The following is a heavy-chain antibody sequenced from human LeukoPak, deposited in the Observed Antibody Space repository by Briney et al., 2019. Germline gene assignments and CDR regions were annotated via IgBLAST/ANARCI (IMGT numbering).Heavy chain of an antibody. J-gene: IGHJ4*02. V-gene: IGHV3-74*01. CDR2: INPDGTRT. CDR1: GFTFSNNW. CDR3: AKSRGDRSGLDY. Sequence: GGSLRLPCATSGFTFSNNWMHWVRQGPGKGLEWVSPINPDGTRTNYANSVKGRFTISRDNAKNTLYLQMNSLRAEDTAVYYCAKSRGDRSGLDYWGQGTLVTVS. D-gene: IGHD3-10*01.